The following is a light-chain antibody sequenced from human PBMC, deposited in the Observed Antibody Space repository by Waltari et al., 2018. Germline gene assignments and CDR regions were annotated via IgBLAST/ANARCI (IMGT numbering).Light chain of an antibody. CDR2: RNK. CDR1: SSNIGSNY. CDR3: AAWDDGLSRWL. V-gene: IGLV1-47*01. Sequence: QSVLTQPPSASGTPGQRVTISCSGRSSNIGSNYLYWYPHVPGAAPKLLIYRNKRRPSGVPYRCSGAKSGPAASLAISGLRSEDEADYYCAAWDDGLSRWLLGGWTKLTVL. J-gene: IGLJ3*02.